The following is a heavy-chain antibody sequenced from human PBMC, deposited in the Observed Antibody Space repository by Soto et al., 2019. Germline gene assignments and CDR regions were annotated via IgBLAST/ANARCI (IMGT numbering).Heavy chain of an antibody. CDR1: GGSISSGGYY. Sequence: QVQLQESGPGLVKPSQTLSLTCTVSGGSISSGGYYWSWIRQHPGKGLERSGYIYYSGSTYYNPSLKSRVTISVDTSKNQFSLKLSSVTAADTAVSYCARDSPAAYGDYVDAFDIWGQGTMVSVSS. J-gene: IGHJ3*02. V-gene: IGHV4-31*03. D-gene: IGHD4-17*01. CDR3: ARDSPAAYGDYVDAFDI. CDR2: IYYSGST.